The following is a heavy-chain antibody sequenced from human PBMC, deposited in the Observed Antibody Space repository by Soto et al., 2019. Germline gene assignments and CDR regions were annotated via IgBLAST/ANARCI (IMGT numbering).Heavy chain of an antibody. CDR3: HGYGY. J-gene: IGHJ4*02. CDR1: GFSVTANY. D-gene: IGHD5-12*01. CDR2: IYSGGST. V-gene: IGHV3-53*01. Sequence: EVQVVESGGGLIQPGGSLRLSCEVSGFSVTANYMSWVRQAPGKGLEWVTVIYSGGSTDYIDSVKGRFSISRDISKNTLYLQMNGLSAEDTAVYYCHGYGYWGQGTLVTVSS.